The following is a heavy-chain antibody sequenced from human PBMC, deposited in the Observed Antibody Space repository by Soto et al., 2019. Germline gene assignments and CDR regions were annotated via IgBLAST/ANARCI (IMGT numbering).Heavy chain of an antibody. D-gene: IGHD3-10*01. Sequence: QVQLVQSGAAVKKPGSSVKVSCKASGGTCRSYAISWVRQAPGQGLEWLGGLIPIFGTANYAQQFQGRVTLTADDSTRRAYLALSSLRSEDTAVYYCATEGMPYDGSGSYSPYFDYLGHGTLFTVCS. CDR2: LIPIFGTA. V-gene: IGHV1-69*12. CDR1: GGTCRSYA. CDR3: ATEGMPYDGSGSYSPYFDY. J-gene: IGHJ4*01.